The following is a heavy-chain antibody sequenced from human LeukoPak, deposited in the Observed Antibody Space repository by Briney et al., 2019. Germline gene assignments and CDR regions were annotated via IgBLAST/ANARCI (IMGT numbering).Heavy chain of an antibody. D-gene: IGHD2-2*01. CDR2: IKPDGGEK. V-gene: IGHV3-7*01. Sequence: GGSLRLSCTASGFTFTTYWVSWVRQAPGKGLEWVANIKPDGGEKYYVDSVKGRFTVSRDNAKNSVYLKMNSLRAEDTAVYYCAREDCDATSCYWGIIYWGQGTLVTVSS. CDR1: GFTFTTYW. CDR3: AREDCDATSCYWGIIY. J-gene: IGHJ4*02.